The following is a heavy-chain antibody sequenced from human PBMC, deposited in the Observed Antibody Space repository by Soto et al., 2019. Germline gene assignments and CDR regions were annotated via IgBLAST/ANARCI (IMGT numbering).Heavy chain of an antibody. D-gene: IGHD3-10*01. Sequence: PSETLSLTCPVSGGSMSDYFWSWIRQPAGKRLEWIGRKSISGFIDSNPSLKGRASISVDTSTSTVYMELSSLRSEDTAVYYCARGYGGCFDYWGQGTLVTVSS. CDR3: ARGYGGCFDY. CDR2: KSISGFI. V-gene: IGHV4-4*07. J-gene: IGHJ4*02. CDR1: GGSMSDYF.